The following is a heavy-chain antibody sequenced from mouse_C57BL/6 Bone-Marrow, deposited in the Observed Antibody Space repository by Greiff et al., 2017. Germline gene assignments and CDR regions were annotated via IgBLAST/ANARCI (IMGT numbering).Heavy chain of an antibody. CDR2: INSDGGST. CDR1: EYEFPSHD. D-gene: IGHD2-2*01. J-gene: IGHJ4*01. CDR3: ARQGYYYAMDY. Sequence: EVKLVESGGGLVQPGESLKLSCESTEYEFPSHDMSWVRKTPEKRLELVAAINSDGGSTYYPDTMERRFIISRDNTKKTLYLQMSSLRSEDTALYDCARQGYYYAMDYWGQGTSVTVSS. V-gene: IGHV5-2*01.